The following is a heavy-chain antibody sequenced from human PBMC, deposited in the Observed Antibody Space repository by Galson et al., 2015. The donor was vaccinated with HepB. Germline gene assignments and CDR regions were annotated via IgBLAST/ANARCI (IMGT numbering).Heavy chain of an antibody. CDR2: IIPIFGTA. J-gene: IGHJ3*02. CDR3: ARDTIAVAISDAFDI. CDR1: GGTFSSYA. V-gene: IGHV1-69*13. D-gene: IGHD6-19*01. Sequence: SVKVSCKASGGTFSSYAISWVRQAPGQGLEWMGGIIPIFGTANYAQKFQGRVTITADESTSTAYMELSSLRSDDTAVYYCARDTIAVAISDAFDIWGQGTMVTVSS.